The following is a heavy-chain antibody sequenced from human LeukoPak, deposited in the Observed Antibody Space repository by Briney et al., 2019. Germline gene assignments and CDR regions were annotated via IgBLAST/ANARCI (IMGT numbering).Heavy chain of an antibody. D-gene: IGHD3-22*01. Sequence: SETLSLTCAVYGGSFSGYYWGWIRQPPGKGLEWIGEINHSGSTNYNPSLKSRVTISVDTSKNQFSLKLSSVTAADTAVYYCSSYYYDSSGYYRDNWFDPWGQGTLVTVSS. CDR1: GGSFSGYY. V-gene: IGHV4-34*01. CDR3: SSYYYDSSGYYRDNWFDP. CDR2: INHSGST. J-gene: IGHJ5*02.